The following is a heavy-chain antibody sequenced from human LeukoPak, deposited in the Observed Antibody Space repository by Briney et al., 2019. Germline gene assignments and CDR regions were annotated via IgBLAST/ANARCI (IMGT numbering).Heavy chain of an antibody. V-gene: IGHV3-21*04. D-gene: IGHD5-18*01. CDR2: ISSGGTYI. CDR3: AKGYSYGPSKYYFDY. Sequence: PGGSLRLSCAGSGFTFSSYSMNWVRQAPGKGLEWVSSISSGGTYIYYADSVKGRLTISRDNTKNSLYLQMNSLRAEDTAVYYCAKGYSYGPSKYYFDYWGQGTLVTVSS. CDR1: GFTFSSYS. J-gene: IGHJ4*02.